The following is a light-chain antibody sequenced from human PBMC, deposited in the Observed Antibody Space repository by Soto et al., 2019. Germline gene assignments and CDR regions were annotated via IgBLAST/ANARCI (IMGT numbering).Light chain of an antibody. Sequence: QSALTQPRSVSGSPGQSVTISCTGPSSDVVDYNYVSYVSWYQQHPGKVPKLMIYDVNKRPSGVPDRFSGSRSDNTASLTISRHQDEDDAHYYFCSTAGDYTVVFGGGTKVTVL. CDR2: DVN. V-gene: IGLV2-11*01. J-gene: IGLJ2*01. CDR3: CSTAGDYTVV. CDR1: SSDVVDYNY.